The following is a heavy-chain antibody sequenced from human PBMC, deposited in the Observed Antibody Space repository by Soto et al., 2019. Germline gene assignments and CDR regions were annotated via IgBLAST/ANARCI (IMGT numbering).Heavy chain of an antibody. CDR1: GFTFSTYS. CDR2: ISSSSTM. D-gene: IGHD5-18*01. CDR3: AREVRDTAVADFDY. Sequence: GGSLRLSCAASGFTFSTYSMNWVRQAPGKGLEWVSSISSSSTMYYADSVKGRFTISRDNVQNSLYLQINSLRDEDTAVYYCAREVRDTAVADFDYWGQGTLVTVSS. V-gene: IGHV3-48*02. J-gene: IGHJ4*02.